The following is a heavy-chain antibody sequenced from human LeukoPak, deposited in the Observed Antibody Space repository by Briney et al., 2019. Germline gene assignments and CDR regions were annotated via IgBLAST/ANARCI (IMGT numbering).Heavy chain of an antibody. J-gene: IGHJ4*02. CDR3: ARRGPSYRGPFGY. Sequence: SSETLSLTCTVSGGSISNYYWSWIRQPPGKGLEWIGYIYYSGSTNYNPSHKSRVTISVDTSKNQFSLNLSSVTAADTAVYYCARRGPSYRGPFGYWGQGTLVTVSS. CDR1: GGSISNYY. V-gene: IGHV4-59*08. CDR2: IYYSGST. D-gene: IGHD5-12*01.